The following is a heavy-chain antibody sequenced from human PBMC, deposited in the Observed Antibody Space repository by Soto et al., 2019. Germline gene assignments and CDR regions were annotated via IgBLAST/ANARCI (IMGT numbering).Heavy chain of an antibody. J-gene: IGHJ5*02. D-gene: IGHD1-20*01. CDR1: GGSFSGSY. Sequence: SETLSLTCAVYGGSFSGSYWSWIRQSPGKGLEWIGEINHSETTNSNPSLKSRVTISMDTSKNEFSLRLSSVTAADTAVYYCARHNPPRISLDVNRVNWLDPWGQGTLVTVSS. CDR3: ARHNPPRISLDVNRVNWLDP. V-gene: IGHV4-34*01. CDR2: INHSETT.